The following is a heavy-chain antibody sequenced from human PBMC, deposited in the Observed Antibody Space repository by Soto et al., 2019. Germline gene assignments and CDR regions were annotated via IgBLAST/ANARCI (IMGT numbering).Heavy chain of an antibody. D-gene: IGHD3-3*01. CDR1: GGSISSYY. V-gene: IGHV4-59*01. CDR2: IYYSGST. CDR3: ARDRAYYDFWSGYYTNYYYGMDV. Sequence: SETLSLTCTVSGGSISSYYWSWIRQPPEKGLEWIGYIYYSGSTNYNPSLKSRVTISVDTSKNQFSLKLSSVTAADTAVYYCARDRAYYDFWSGYYTNYYYGMDVWGQGTTVTVSS. J-gene: IGHJ6*02.